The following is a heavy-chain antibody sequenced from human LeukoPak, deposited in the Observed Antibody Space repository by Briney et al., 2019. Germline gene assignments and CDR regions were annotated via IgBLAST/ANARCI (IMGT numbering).Heavy chain of an antibody. Sequence: GGSLRLSCAASGFTSSSYSMNSVRHAPGKGLEWGSYISSSSTIYYADSVKGRFTISRDNAKNSLYLQMNSLRAEDTAVYYCARGAWDIVVVVAATHEPSFDYWGQGTLVTVSS. CDR3: ARGAWDIVVVVAATHEPSFDY. D-gene: IGHD2-15*01. CDR2: ISSSSTI. J-gene: IGHJ4*02. CDR1: GFTSSSYS. V-gene: IGHV3-48*01.